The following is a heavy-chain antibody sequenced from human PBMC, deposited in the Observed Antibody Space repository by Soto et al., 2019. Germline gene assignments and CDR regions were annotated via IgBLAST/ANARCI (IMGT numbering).Heavy chain of an antibody. CDR3: ARAHGSSWYNWFDP. CDR2: INPNSGGT. Sequence: GASVKVSCKASGYTFTGYYMHWVRQAPGQGLEWMGWINPNSGGTNYAQKFQGRVTMTRDTSISTAYMELSRLRSEDTAVYYCARAHGSSWYNWFDPWGQGTLVTVSS. V-gene: IGHV1-2*02. D-gene: IGHD6-13*01. J-gene: IGHJ5*02. CDR1: GYTFTGYY.